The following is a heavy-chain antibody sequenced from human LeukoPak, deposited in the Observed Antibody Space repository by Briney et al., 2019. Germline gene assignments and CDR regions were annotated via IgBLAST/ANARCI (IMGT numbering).Heavy chain of an antibody. V-gene: IGHV1-2*02. CDR1: GYTFTGYY. CDR2: INPNSGDT. Sequence: ASVKVSCKASGYTFTGYYMHWVGQAPGQGLEWMGWINPNSGDTNYAQKFQGRVTMTRDTSISTAYMELSRLRSDDTAVYYCAREKELRYFDWLSFPDYWGQGTLVTVSS. D-gene: IGHD3-9*01. CDR3: AREKELRYFDWLSFPDY. J-gene: IGHJ4*02.